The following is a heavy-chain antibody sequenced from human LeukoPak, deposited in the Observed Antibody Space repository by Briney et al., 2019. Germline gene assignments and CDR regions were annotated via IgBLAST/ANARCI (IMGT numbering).Heavy chain of an antibody. Sequence: GESLKISCQGFGYSFTTYWITWVRQMPGKGLEWMGIIYPGDSDTRYSPSFQGQVTISTDESISTAYLQWSSLRASDTAIYYCARQAREHSSYNGAPFDIWAQGTMVSVSS. CDR1: GYSFTTYW. D-gene: IGHD3-22*01. CDR3: ARQAREHSSYNGAPFDI. V-gene: IGHV5-51*01. J-gene: IGHJ3*02. CDR2: IYPGDSDT.